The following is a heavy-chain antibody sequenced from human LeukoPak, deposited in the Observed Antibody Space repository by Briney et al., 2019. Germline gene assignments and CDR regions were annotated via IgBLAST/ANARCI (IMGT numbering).Heavy chain of an antibody. V-gene: IGHV3-21*01. J-gene: IGHJ4*02. CDR1: GFTFSSYG. Sequence: GGSLRLSCAASGFTFSSYGMNWVRQAPGKGLEWISSITSSSSYIYYADSVKGRFTISRDNAKNSLYLQMNSLRAEDTAVYYCARSYSSSRGTFDYWGQGTLVTVSS. CDR3: ARSYSSSRGTFDY. D-gene: IGHD6-6*01. CDR2: ITSSSSYI.